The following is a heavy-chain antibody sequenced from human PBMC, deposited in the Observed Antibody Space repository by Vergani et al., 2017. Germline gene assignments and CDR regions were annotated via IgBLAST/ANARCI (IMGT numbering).Heavy chain of an antibody. CDR2: IYYSGST. Sequence: QVQLPESGPGLVKPSETLSLTCTVSGGSISSYYWRWIRQPPGKXLEWIWYIYYSGSTNYNPSLKSRVTISVDTSKNQFSLKLSSVTAADTAVYYCARRLGYCSGGSCYGVHYYYYGMDVWGQGTTVTVSS. V-gene: IGHV4-59*01. CDR1: GGSISSYY. J-gene: IGHJ6*02. CDR3: ARRLGYCSGGSCYGVHYYYYGMDV. D-gene: IGHD2-15*01.